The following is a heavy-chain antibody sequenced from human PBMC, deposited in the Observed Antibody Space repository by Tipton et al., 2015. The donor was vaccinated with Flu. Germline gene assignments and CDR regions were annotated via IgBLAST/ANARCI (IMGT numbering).Heavy chain of an antibody. J-gene: IGHJ6*03. CDR3: ARDLGIYCSSTSCYGYYYYYMDV. V-gene: IGHV4-4*07. Sequence: TLSLTCTVSGGSISSYYWSWIRQPAGKGLEWIGRIYTSGSTNYNPSLKSRVTMSVDTSKNQFSLKLSSVTAADTAVYYCARDLGIYCSSTSCYGYYYYYMDVWGKGTTVTVSS. CDR2: IYTSGST. D-gene: IGHD2-2*01. CDR1: GGSISSYY.